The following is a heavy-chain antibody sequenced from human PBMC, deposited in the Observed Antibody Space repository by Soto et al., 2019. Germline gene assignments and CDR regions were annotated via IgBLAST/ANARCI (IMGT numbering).Heavy chain of an antibody. V-gene: IGHV3-33*01. CDR2: MWYDGSNT. Sequence: GGSLRLSCAASGFSLSIYGMHWVRQAPGEGLEWVALMWYDGSNTYYADSVKGRFTISRDNSKNTLYLQMNSLRAEDTAVYYCARMSVAAGTNWFNPWGQGTLVTVSS. CDR1: GFSLSIYG. D-gene: IGHD6-13*01. J-gene: IGHJ5*02. CDR3: ARMSVAAGTNWFNP.